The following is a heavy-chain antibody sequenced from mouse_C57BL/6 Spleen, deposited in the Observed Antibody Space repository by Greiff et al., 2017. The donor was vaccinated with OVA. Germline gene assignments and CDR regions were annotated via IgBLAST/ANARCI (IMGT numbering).Heavy chain of an antibody. CDR2: ISDGGSYT. J-gene: IGHJ4*01. CDR3: AFYYGSSYYYAMDY. CDR1: GFTFSSYA. Sequence: DVKLVESGGGLVKPGGSLKLSCAASGFTFSSYAMSWVRQTPEKRLEWVATISDGGSYTYYPDNVKGRFTISRDNAKNNLYLQMSHLKSEDTAMYYCAFYYGSSYYYAMDYWGQGTSVTVSS. V-gene: IGHV5-4*03. D-gene: IGHD1-1*01.